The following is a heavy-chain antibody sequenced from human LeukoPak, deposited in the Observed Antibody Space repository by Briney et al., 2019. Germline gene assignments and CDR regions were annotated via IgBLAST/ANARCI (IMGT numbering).Heavy chain of an antibody. V-gene: IGHV4-59*08. CDR1: GGSISSYY. Sequence: SETLSLTCTVSGGSISSYYWSWIRQPPGKGLEWIGYIYYSGSTNYNPSLKSRVTISVDTSKNQFSLKLSSVTAADTAVYYCARHRGYYDSSGYRHIGFFDYWGQGTLVTVSS. J-gene: IGHJ4*02. CDR2: IYYSGST. CDR3: ARHRGYYDSSGYRHIGFFDY. D-gene: IGHD3-22*01.